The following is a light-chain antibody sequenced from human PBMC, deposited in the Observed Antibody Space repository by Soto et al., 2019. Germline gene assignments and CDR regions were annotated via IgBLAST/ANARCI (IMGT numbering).Light chain of an antibody. V-gene: IGKV3-20*01. Sequence: EIVLTQSPGTLSFSPGERATLSCRASQSVSSSYLAWYQQKPGQAPRILIYGASSRATGIPDRFSGSGSGTDFTLTISRLEPEEFAVYYCQQYGSSPWTFGQGTKVEIK. CDR2: GAS. J-gene: IGKJ1*01. CDR3: QQYGSSPWT. CDR1: QSVSSSY.